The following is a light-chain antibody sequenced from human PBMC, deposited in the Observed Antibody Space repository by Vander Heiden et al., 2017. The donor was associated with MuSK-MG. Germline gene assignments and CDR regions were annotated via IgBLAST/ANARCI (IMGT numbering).Light chain of an antibody. V-gene: IGLV3-1*01. Sequence: SYDLTQPPSVSASPGQTTIITCSGDNLGDKYVCWYQQKPGHSPVLLIYQDSKRPSGIPERVSASNSGNNATPTTSGTQAVDDADYYCQAWDRLTGRVFGGGTKLTVL. CDR2: QDS. CDR1: NLGDKY. CDR3: QAWDRLTGRV. J-gene: IGLJ3*02.